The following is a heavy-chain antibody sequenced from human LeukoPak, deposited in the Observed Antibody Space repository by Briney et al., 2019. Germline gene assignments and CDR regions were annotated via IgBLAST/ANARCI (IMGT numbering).Heavy chain of an antibody. CDR1: GGSISGYY. J-gene: IGHJ5*02. V-gene: IGHV4-34*01. Sequence: SETLSHICAVYGGSISGYYRSWIRQPPGKGLEWIGEINHNGSTNYNPSLKSRVTISVDTSKNQFSLKLSSVTAADTAVYYCARGARFGAVAGWVTANWSDTWSEACLVTVS. CDR2: INHNGST. D-gene: IGHD6-19*01. CDR3: ARGARFGAVAGWVTANWSDT.